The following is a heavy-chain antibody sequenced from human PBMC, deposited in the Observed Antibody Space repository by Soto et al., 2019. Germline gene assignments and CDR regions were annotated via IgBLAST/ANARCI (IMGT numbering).Heavy chain of an antibody. CDR1: GFSLSTSGMC. Sequence: SGPTLVNPTQTLTLTCTFSGFSLSTSGMCVSWIRQPPGKALEWLARIDWDDDKYYSTSLKTRLTISKDTSKNQVVLTMTNMDPVDTATYYCARTTLGYCSGGSCYSGWFDPRGERTLVTVSS. CDR3: ARTTLGYCSGGSCYSGWFDP. D-gene: IGHD2-15*01. V-gene: IGHV2-70*11. J-gene: IGHJ5*02. CDR2: IDWDDDK.